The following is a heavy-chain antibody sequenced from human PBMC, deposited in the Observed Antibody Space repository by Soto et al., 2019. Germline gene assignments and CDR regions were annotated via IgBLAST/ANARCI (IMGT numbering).Heavy chain of an antibody. Sequence: GGSLRLSCAASGFTLSDHYVDWVRQAPGKGLEWVGRGRDKSKGFTTDYAASVKGRFTVSRDGSKNSVYLQMDSLKIEDTAIYYCSTLTADYWGRGALVTVSS. CDR2: GRDKSKGFTT. D-gene: IGHD3-9*01. CDR3: STLTADY. CDR1: GFTLSDHY. J-gene: IGHJ4*01. V-gene: IGHV3-72*01.